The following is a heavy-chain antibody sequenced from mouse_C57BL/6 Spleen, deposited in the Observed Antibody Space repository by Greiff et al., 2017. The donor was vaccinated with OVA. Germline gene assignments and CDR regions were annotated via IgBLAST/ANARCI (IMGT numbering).Heavy chain of an antibody. CDR1: GYTFTDYY. CDR3: ARKRIYYDYDDWYFDV. CDR2: INPNNGGT. Sequence: VQLQQSGPELVKPGASVKISCKASGYTFTDYYMNWVKQSHGKSLEWIGDINPNNGGTSYNQKFKGKATLTVDKSSSTAYMELRSLTSEDSAVYYCARKRIYYDYDDWYFDVWGTGTTVTVSS. J-gene: IGHJ1*03. D-gene: IGHD2-4*01. V-gene: IGHV1-26*01.